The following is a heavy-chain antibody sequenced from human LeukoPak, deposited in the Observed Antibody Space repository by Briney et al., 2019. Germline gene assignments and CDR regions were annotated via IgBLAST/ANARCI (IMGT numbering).Heavy chain of an antibody. CDR2: IKQDGSEK. V-gene: IGHV3-7*04. CDR1: GFTFSSYW. J-gene: IGHJ5*02. Sequence: GGSLRLSCAASGFTFSSYWMSWVRQAPGKGLEWVANIKQDGSEKSYVDSVKGRFTISRDNAKNSLYLQMNSLTDEDTAVYYCARDSHSNWWHSWFDPWGQGTLVTVSS. CDR3: ARDSHSNWWHSWFDP. D-gene: IGHD6-13*01.